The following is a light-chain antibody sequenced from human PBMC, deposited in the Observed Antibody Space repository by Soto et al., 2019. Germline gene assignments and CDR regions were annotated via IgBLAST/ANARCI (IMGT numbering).Light chain of an antibody. CDR1: SNDVGDYNY. V-gene: IGLV2-14*01. J-gene: IGLJ1*01. CDR3: SSYTTSSALGV. Sequence: QSALTQPASVSGSPGQSITISCTGTSNDVGDYNYVSWYQQHPGKAPKLMIYDVSNRPSGVSNRCSGSKSGNTAALTISGLQAEDEAHYFCSSYTTSSALGVFGTGTKLTVL. CDR2: DVS.